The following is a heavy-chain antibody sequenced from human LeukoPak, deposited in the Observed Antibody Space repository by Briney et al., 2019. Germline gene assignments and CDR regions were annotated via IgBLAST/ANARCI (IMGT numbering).Heavy chain of an antibody. J-gene: IGHJ4*02. Sequence: PSETLSLTCAVYGGSFSGYYWSWIRQPPGKGLEWIGEINHSGSTNYNPSLKSRVTISVDTSKNQFSLKLSSVTAADTAVYYCARGNFWSGRTFDYWGQGTLVTVSS. CDR2: INHSGST. D-gene: IGHD3-3*01. CDR1: GGSFSGYY. CDR3: ARGNFWSGRTFDY. V-gene: IGHV4-34*01.